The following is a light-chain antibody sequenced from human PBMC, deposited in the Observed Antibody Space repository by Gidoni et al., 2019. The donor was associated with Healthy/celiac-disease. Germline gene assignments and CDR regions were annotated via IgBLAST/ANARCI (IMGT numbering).Light chain of an antibody. V-gene: IGKV3-11*01. Sequence: EIVVAQSRATLSLSPGERATLSCSASRSVSSYLAWYQQKPGQAPRLLIYDASNRATVSPARFSGSGSGTDVTLTISSLEPDDLAVYYRQYRSNSPPYTFGQGTKLEIK. J-gene: IGKJ2*01. CDR2: DAS. CDR1: RSVSSY. CDR3: QYRSNSPPYT.